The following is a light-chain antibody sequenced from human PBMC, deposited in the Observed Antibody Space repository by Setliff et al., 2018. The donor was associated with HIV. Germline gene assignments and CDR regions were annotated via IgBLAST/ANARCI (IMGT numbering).Light chain of an antibody. CDR2: SNN. J-gene: IGLJ1*01. V-gene: IGLV1-44*01. CDR3: SSYTSSSTYV. Sequence: QSVLTQSPSASGTPGQRVTISCSGSSSNIGSSAVNWYQQLPKTAPQLLIYSNNQRPSGVPDRFSGSKSGTSASLAISGLQSEDEADYYCSSYTSSSTYVFGTGTKVTVL. CDR1: SSNIGSSA.